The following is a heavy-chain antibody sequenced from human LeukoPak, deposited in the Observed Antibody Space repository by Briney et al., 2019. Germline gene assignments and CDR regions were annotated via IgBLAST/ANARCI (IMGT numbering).Heavy chain of an antibody. CDR3: AANGGPFDF. V-gene: IGHV3-7*05. CDR1: GFTFRNYW. J-gene: IGHJ4*02. D-gene: IGHD4-23*01. Sequence: AGGSLRLSCAASGFTFRNYWMSWVRQAPGKGLEFVANIKQEGSEKYYVDSVKGRSTISRDNAKNSLYLQMNGLRAEDTAVYYCAANGGPFDFWGQGTLVTVSA. CDR2: IKQEGSEK.